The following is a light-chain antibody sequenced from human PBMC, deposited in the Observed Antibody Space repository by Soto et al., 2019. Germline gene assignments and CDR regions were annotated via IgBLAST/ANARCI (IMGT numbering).Light chain of an antibody. CDR3: QQFNSYPLIT. CDR2: DAS. Sequence: AIQLTQSPSSLSASVGDRVTITCRASQGISSALAWYQQKPGKAPKLLIYDASSLESGVPSRFSGSGSGTDFTLTISSRQPEYFATYYGQQFNSYPLITFGPGTKVDIK. J-gene: IGKJ3*01. V-gene: IGKV1-13*02. CDR1: QGISSA.